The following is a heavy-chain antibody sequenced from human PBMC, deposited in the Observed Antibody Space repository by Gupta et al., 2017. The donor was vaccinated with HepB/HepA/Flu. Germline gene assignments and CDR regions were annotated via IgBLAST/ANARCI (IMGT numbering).Heavy chain of an antibody. D-gene: IGHD3-10*01. CDR2: INSGGST. Sequence: EVQLVESGGGLVQPGGSLRLSCAASGFTVGGNYMTWVRQAPGKGLEWVSLINSGGSTYYTGSVEGRFTISRDSYKNTLYLQMNSLEAEDTAVYYCARVGGSGSYYRTWGQGILVTVSS. J-gene: IGHJ4*02. CDR3: ARVGGSGSYYRT. CDR1: GFTVGGNY. V-gene: IGHV3-66*01.